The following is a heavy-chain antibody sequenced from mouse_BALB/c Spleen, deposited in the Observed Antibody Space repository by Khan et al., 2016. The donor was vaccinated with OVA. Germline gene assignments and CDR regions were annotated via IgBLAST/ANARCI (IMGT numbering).Heavy chain of an antibody. CDR3: VRYAGGSSYYAFDY. Sequence: EVQLVESGGGLVQPKGSLKLSCAASGFTLNTYAMNWVRQAPGKGLEWVARIRYTSTNYATYYADSVKDRITIYRDDSTSMFYLHMRNLKTEATSMYYCVRYAGGSSYYAFDYWGQGTSVTVSS. J-gene: IGHJ4*01. D-gene: IGHD1-1*01. V-gene: IGHV10-1*02. CDR1: GFTLNTYA. CDR2: IRYTSTNYAT.